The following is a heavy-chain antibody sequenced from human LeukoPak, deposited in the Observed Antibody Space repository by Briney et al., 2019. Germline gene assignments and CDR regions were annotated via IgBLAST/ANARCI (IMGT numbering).Heavy chain of an antibody. Sequence: GGSLRLSCAASGFTFSNYAMSWVRQTPGKGLDWVSGISVSGATTYYANSVKGRFTISRDNSKNTLNLQMNSLRAEDTAVYYCAREPSGSSSGWYHFDYWGQESLVTVSS. J-gene: IGHJ4*02. CDR1: GFTFSNYA. CDR3: AREPSGSSSGWYHFDY. D-gene: IGHD6-19*01. CDR2: ISVSGATT. V-gene: IGHV3-23*01.